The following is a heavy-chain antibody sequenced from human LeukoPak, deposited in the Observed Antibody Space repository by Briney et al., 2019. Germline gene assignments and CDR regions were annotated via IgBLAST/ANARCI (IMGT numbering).Heavy chain of an antibody. CDR3: ARDHCSGTTCYFDYMDV. CDR1: GFSLSNFG. CDR2: ISITSLTT. V-gene: IGHV3-48*01. D-gene: IGHD2-2*01. Sequence: GGSLRLSCAASGFSLSNFGINWVRQAPGKGLEWISYISITSLTTYYSDSVKGRFTISRDNAKNSLYLQMNSLRVEDTAVYYCARDHCSGTTCYFDYMDVWGKGTTVTVSS. J-gene: IGHJ6*03.